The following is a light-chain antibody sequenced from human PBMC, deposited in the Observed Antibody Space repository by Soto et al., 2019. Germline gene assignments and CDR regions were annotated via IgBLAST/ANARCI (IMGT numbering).Light chain of an antibody. V-gene: IGKV4-1*01. CDR1: QSVLYSSNNKNY. CDR3: QQYHRPWT. J-gene: IGKJ1*01. CDR2: WAS. Sequence: DIVMTQSPDSLAVSLGERATINCKSSQSVLYSSNNKNYLAWYQQKPGQPPKLLIYWASTRESGVPDRFSGSGSGRDFTLTSSSLQAEDVAVYFCQQYHRPWTFGQGTKVEIK.